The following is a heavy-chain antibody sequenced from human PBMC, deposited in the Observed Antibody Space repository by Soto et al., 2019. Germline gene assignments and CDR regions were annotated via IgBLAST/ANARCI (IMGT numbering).Heavy chain of an antibody. V-gene: IGHV4-34*01. CDR2: INHSGST. CDR1: GESFSGYY. J-gene: IGHJ4*02. Sequence: SETLSLTCAVYGESFSGYYWSWIRQPPGKGLEWIGEINHSGSTNYNPSLKSRVTISVDTSKNQFSLKLSSVTAADTAVYYCARGRIYASVWGSSRYHFDYWGQGTLVTVFS. CDR3: ARGRIYASVWGSSRYHFDY. D-gene: IGHD3-16*02.